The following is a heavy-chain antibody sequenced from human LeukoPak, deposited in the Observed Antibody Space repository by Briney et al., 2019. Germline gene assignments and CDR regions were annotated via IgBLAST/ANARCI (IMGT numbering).Heavy chain of an antibody. J-gene: IGHJ4*02. CDR3: ARDNPGGLRLGELSSSYYFDY. CDR2: IKPDGGEK. CDR1: GFTFTTYW. D-gene: IGHD3-16*02. Sequence: GGSLRLSCTASGFTFTTYWMSWVRQAPGKGLEWVANIKPDGGEKYYVDSVKGRFTISRDNSKNTLYLQINSLRAEDTAIYYCARDNPGGLRLGELSSSYYFDYWGQGTLVTVSS. V-gene: IGHV3-7*01.